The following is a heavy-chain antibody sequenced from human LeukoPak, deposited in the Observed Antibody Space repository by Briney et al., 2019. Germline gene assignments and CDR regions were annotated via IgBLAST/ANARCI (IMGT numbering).Heavy chain of an antibody. J-gene: IGHJ4*02. CDR3: ASRYYYDSSGYYYHYFDY. D-gene: IGHD3-22*01. CDR2: ISAYNGNT. Sequence: ASVKVSCKASGYTFTSYGISWVRQAPGQGLEWMGWISAYNGNTNYAQKLQGRVTMTTDTSTSTAYMELRSLRSEDTAVYYCASRYYYDSSGYYYHYFDYWGQGTLVTVSS. CDR1: GYTFTSYG. V-gene: IGHV1-18*01.